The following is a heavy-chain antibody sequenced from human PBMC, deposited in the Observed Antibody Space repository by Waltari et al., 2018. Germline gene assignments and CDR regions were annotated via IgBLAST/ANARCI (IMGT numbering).Heavy chain of an antibody. J-gene: IGHJ5*02. CDR2: IDYSGST. CDR3: ARSGFHGSGTPFDP. Sequence: QVQLQQWGAGLLKPSQTLSLTCAVEGGSFSGYFWKWVRQPPGKGLEWIGGIDYSGSTNYNPSLKSRVTLSIDTSRKRFSLNLNSMTAADTAIYYCARSGFHGSGTPFDPWGRGTLVTVSS. D-gene: IGHD3-10*01. CDR1: GGSFSGYF. V-gene: IGHV4-34*02.